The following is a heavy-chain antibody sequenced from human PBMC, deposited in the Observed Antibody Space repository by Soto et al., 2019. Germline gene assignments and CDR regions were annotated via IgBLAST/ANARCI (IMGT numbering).Heavy chain of an antibody. J-gene: IGHJ6*02. D-gene: IGHD3-16*02. Sequence: QAQLVQSGAEVKKPGSSVKVSSKASGGTFSSYTISWVRQAPGQGLEWMGRIIPILGIANYAQKFQGRVTXTAXKXPRTADMELSSLGSEDTAVYYWARALRLGELSPLDVWGQGTTVTVSS. CDR3: ARALRLGELSPLDV. V-gene: IGHV1-69*02. CDR1: GGTFSSYT. CDR2: IIPILGIA.